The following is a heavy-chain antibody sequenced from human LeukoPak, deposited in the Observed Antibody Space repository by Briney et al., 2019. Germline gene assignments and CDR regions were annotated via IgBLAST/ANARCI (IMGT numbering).Heavy chain of an antibody. V-gene: IGHV3-53*01. CDR3: ARELYGQFDY. J-gene: IGHJ4*02. D-gene: IGHD3-10*01. CDR1: GFPVSSSY. Sequence: GGSLRLSCAASGFPVSSSYMSWVRQAPGKGLEWVSVIYSGGSTYYADSVKGRFTISRDNSKNTLYLQMNSLRAEDTAVYYCARELYGQFDYWGQGTLVTVSS. CDR2: IYSGGST.